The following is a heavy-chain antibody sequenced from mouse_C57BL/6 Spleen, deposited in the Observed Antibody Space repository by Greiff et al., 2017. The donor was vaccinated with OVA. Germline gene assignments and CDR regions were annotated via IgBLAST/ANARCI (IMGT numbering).Heavy chain of an antibody. CDR2: IHPSSGGT. J-gene: IGHJ3*01. CDR1: GYTFTSYW. V-gene: IGHV1-64*01. CDR3: AREDYCSSYWGAY. Sequence: QVQLQQPGAELVKPGASVKLSCKASGYTFTSYWMHWVKQRPGQGLEWIGMIHPSSGGTNYNEKFKSKATLTVDKSSSTAYMQRSSLTSEDSAVYYGAREDYCSSYWGAYWGQGTLVTVSA. D-gene: IGHD1-1*01.